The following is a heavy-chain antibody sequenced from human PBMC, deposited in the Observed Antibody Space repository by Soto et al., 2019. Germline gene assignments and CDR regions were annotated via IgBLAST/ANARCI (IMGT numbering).Heavy chain of an antibody. CDR1: GFTFTTHA. Sequence: EVQLLESGGGLVQPGGSLRLSCVASGFTFTTHALSWVRQSPGKGLEGVSTFRGSGWNIYYAEAVKGRLTISRDDSKNPLYLQMNSLRVEDTAVYYGAKDTPWTVGPLAMDVWGQGTTVTVSS. V-gene: IGHV3-23*01. CDR3: AKDTPWTVGPLAMDV. J-gene: IGHJ6*02. D-gene: IGHD3-10*01. CDR2: FRGSGWNI.